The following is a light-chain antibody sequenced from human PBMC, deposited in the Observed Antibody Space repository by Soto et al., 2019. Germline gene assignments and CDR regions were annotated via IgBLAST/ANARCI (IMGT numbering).Light chain of an antibody. V-gene: IGLV1-40*01. CDR3: QSYYSSVSAWV. CDR2: GNS. CDR1: SSNIGAGYD. J-gene: IGLJ3*02. Sequence: QSVLTQPPSVSGAPGQRVTISCTGSSSNIGAGYDVHWYQQLPGTAPKLLIYGNSHRPSGVPDRFSGSKSGTSASLAIAGLQAEDETDYYCQSYYSSVSAWVFGGGTKLTVL.